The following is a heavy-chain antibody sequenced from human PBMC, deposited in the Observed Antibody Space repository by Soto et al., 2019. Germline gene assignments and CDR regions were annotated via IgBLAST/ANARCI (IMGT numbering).Heavy chain of an antibody. V-gene: IGHV3-30*18. Sequence: GGSLRLSCAASGFTFSSYGMHWVRQAPGKGLEWVAVISYDGSNKYYADSVKGRFTISRDNSKNTLYLQMNSLRAEDTAVYYCAKSRYSGYHHNWFDPWGQGTLVTVSS. J-gene: IGHJ5*02. CDR1: GFTFSSYG. D-gene: IGHD5-12*01. CDR2: ISYDGSNK. CDR3: AKSRYSGYHHNWFDP.